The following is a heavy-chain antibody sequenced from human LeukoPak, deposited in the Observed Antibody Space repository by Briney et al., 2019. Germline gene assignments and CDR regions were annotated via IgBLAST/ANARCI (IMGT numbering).Heavy chain of an antibody. CDR2: IWYDGSNK. V-gene: IGHV3-33*01. CDR3: ARVGEYYNYDMDV. Sequence: SLRLSWAASGFTFSSYGMHWVRQAPGKGLEWVAVIWYDGSNKYYADAVKGRFTITRDNSKNALYLQMNSMSAEDTAVYYCARVGEYYNYDMDVWGPGTTVTVSS. CDR1: GFTFSSYG. D-gene: IGHD3-10*01. J-gene: IGHJ6*02.